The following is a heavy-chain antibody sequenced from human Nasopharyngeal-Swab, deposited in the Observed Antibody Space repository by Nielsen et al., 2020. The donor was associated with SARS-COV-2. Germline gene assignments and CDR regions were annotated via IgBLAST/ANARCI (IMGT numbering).Heavy chain of an antibody. V-gene: IGHV4-61*01. CDR2: INHSGST. J-gene: IGHJ4*02. CDR3: ARGFGYNYGYVAVFDY. CDR1: GGSVSSGSYY. D-gene: IGHD5-18*01. Sequence: GSLRLSCTVSGGSVSSGSYYWSWIRQPPGKGLEWIGEINHSGSTNYNPSLKSRVTISVDTSKNQFSLKLSSVTAADTAVYYCARGFGYNYGYVAVFDYWGQGTQVTVSS.